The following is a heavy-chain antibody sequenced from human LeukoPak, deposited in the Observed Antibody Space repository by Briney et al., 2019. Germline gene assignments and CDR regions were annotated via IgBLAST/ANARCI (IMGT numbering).Heavy chain of an antibody. J-gene: IGHJ4*02. V-gene: IGHV3-30*01. D-gene: IGHD5-24*01. CDR2: ISYDGSNK. CDR1: GFTFSSYA. Sequence: PGRSLRLSCAASGFTFSSYAMHWVRQAPGKGLEWVAVISYDGSNKYYADPVKGRFTISRDNSKNTLYLQMNSLRAEDTAVYYCARDGTEMATIMRPAGYFDYWGQGTLVTVSS. CDR3: ARDGTEMATIMRPAGYFDY.